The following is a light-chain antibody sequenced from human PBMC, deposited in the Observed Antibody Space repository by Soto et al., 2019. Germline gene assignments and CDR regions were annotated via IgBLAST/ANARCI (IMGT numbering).Light chain of an antibody. V-gene: IGLV2-11*01. CDR2: DVN. CDR3: CSYTHTSRV. J-gene: IGLJ3*02. CDR1: SGDIGAYNY. Sequence: QSALTQPRSVSGSPGQSVTFSCTGTSGDIGAYNYVSWYQFHPGKAPKMIIYDVNKRPSGVPYRFSGSNSGNTASLTISWLEDEDDDYYYCCSYTHTSRVFGGGTKLTVL.